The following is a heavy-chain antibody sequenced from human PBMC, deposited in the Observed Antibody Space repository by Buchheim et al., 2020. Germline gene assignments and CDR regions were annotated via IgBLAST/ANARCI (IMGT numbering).Heavy chain of an antibody. CDR2: IYTSGST. D-gene: IGHD6-13*01. Sequence: QVQLQESGPGLVKPSQTLSLTCIVSGGSISSGGHYWSWVRQHPGKGLEWLGYIYTSGSTTYNPSLKSRLSISVDTSKNQFSLSLKSVTAADTAVYYCATQQLVQNYFDYWGQGTL. J-gene: IGHJ4*02. CDR1: GGSISSGGHY. V-gene: IGHV4-31*03. CDR3: ATQQLVQNYFDY.